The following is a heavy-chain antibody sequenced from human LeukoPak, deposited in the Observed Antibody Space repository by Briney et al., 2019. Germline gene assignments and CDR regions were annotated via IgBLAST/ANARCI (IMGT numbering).Heavy chain of an antibody. CDR1: GYTFTGYY. Sequence: ASVKVSCKASGYTFTGYYMHWVRQAPGQGLEWMGWINPNSGGTNYAQKFQGRVTMTRDTSISTAYMELGRLRSDDTAVYYCARENYYDSSGYYDYYMDVWGKGTTVTVSS. D-gene: IGHD3-22*01. J-gene: IGHJ6*03. CDR2: INPNSGGT. V-gene: IGHV1-2*02. CDR3: ARENYYDSSGYYDYYMDV.